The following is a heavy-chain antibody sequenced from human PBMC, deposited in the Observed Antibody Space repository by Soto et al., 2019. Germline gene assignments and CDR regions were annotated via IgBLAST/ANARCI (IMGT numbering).Heavy chain of an antibody. CDR2: ISGSGGST. D-gene: IGHD3-10*01. CDR1: GFTFSSYA. Sequence: GGSLRLSCAASGFTFSSYAMSWVRQAPGKGLEWVSAISGSGGSTYYADSVKGRFTISRDNSKNTLYLQMNSLRAEDTAVYYCAKPRGRDYYYYGMDVWGQGTTVTVSS. CDR3: AKPRGRDYYYYGMDV. J-gene: IGHJ6*02. V-gene: IGHV3-23*01.